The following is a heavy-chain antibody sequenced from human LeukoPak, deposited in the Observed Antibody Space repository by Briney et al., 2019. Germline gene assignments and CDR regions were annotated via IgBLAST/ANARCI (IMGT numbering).Heavy chain of an antibody. CDR2: IIPIFGTA. J-gene: IGHJ6*03. CDR3: ARGGVPAAFYYMDV. Sequence: GASVKVSCKASGGTFSSYAISWVRQAPGQGLEWMGGIIPIFGTANYAQKFQGRVTITADESTSTAYMELSSLRSEDTAVYYCARGGVPAAFYYMDVWGKGTTVTVSS. D-gene: IGHD2-2*01. CDR1: GGTFSSYA. V-gene: IGHV1-69*13.